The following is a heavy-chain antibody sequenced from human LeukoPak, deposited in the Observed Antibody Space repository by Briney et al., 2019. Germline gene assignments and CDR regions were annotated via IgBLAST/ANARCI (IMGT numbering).Heavy chain of an antibody. Sequence: GGSVRLSCAASGFTFSSYGMNWVRQAPGKGLEWVSAISGSGGSTYYADSVKGRFTISRDNSKDTLYLQMNSLRAEDTAVYYCAKEYGSGSYYPYWGQGTLVTVSS. CDR3: AKEYGSGSYYPY. V-gene: IGHV3-23*01. CDR1: GFTFSSYG. D-gene: IGHD3-10*01. J-gene: IGHJ4*02. CDR2: ISGSGGST.